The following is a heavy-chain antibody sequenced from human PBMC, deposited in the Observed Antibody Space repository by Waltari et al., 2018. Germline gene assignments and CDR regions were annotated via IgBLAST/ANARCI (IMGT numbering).Heavy chain of an antibody. D-gene: IGHD6-19*01. CDR3: ARLAVAGRGGFDD. Sequence: QVQLVQSGAEVKKPGASVKVSCKASGYTFTGYYMHWVRQAPGQGLEWMGWLNPDRGGKNEEQKVHGRVTMTRDTSISTAYMELSRLRSDDTAVYYCARLAVAGRGGFDDWGQGTLVTVSS. CDR2: LNPDRGGK. CDR1: GYTFTGYY. V-gene: IGHV1-2*02. J-gene: IGHJ4*02.